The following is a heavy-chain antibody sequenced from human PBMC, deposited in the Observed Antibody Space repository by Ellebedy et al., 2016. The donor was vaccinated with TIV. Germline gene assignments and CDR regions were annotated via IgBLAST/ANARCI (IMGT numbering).Heavy chain of an antibody. V-gene: IGHV3-21*01. CDR2: IVSSGRHT. Sequence: ESLKISCAASGFTFSTYWMHWVRQAPGKGLEWVSAIVSSGRHTYYADSVKGRFTISRDNAKNSLYLQINSLRAEDTAVYYCATLQYGDYGNDYWGQGTLVTVSS. CDR3: ATLQYGDYGNDY. CDR1: GFTFSTYW. J-gene: IGHJ4*02. D-gene: IGHD4-17*01.